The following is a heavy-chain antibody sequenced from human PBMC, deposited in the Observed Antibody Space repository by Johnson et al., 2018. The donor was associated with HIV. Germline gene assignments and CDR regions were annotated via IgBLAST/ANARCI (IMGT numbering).Heavy chain of an antibody. J-gene: IGHJ3*02. D-gene: IGHD1-1*01. CDR3: ARAHEAVPGAFDI. V-gene: IGHV3-30*04. Sequence: QVQLVESGGGVVQPERSLRLSCAASGFSFSTYALHWVRQTPGKGLEWVAIISDDGSNKYHADSVKGRFTISRDNSKNTLYLQMNSLRPEDTAVYYCARAHEAVPGAFDIWGQGTMVTVSS. CDR2: ISDDGSNK. CDR1: GFSFSTYA.